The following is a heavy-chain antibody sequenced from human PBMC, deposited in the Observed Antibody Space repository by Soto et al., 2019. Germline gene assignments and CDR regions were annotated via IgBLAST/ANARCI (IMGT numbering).Heavy chain of an antibody. CDR1: GFTFSNYW. CDR3: ARQGDHYGNTAYRAIDY. J-gene: IGHJ4*02. V-gene: IGHV3-7*05. Sequence: EVQLVESGGGLVQPGESLRLSCAASGFTFSNYWMSWVRQAPGKGPEWVANIKEDESERNYVDSVKGRFTISRDNAKHSLYLQMNSLRAADTALYSCARQGDHYGNTAYRAIDYWGQGTLVTVSS. D-gene: IGHD3-10*01. CDR2: IKEDESER.